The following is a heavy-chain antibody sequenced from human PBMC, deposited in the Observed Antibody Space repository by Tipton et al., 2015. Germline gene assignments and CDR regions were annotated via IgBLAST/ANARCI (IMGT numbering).Heavy chain of an antibody. Sequence: TLSLTCIVSGGSINGSNNYWGWIRQLPGKGLEWIGTIYESGSTHYNPSLKSRVTISVDMSKNQFSLKLSSVTAADTAVYYCARHSFNFGYWGQGTLVTVSS. CDR2: IYESGST. CDR3: ARHSFNFGY. J-gene: IGHJ4*02. D-gene: IGHD2/OR15-2a*01. V-gene: IGHV4-39*01. CDR1: GGSINGSNNY.